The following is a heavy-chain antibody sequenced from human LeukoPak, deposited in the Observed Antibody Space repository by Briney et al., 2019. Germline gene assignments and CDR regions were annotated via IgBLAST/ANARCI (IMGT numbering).Heavy chain of an antibody. CDR2: INPNIGGT. J-gene: IGHJ6*02. CDR3: ASYFGGFDYYYYYGMDV. CDR1: GYTFTGYY. D-gene: IGHD3-10*01. Sequence: RASVKVSCKASGYTFTGYYMHWVRQAPGQGLEWMGRINPNIGGTNYAQKFQGRVTMTRDTSISTAYMELSRLRSEDTAVYYCASYFGGFDYYYYYGMDVWGQGTTVTVSS. V-gene: IGHV1-2*06.